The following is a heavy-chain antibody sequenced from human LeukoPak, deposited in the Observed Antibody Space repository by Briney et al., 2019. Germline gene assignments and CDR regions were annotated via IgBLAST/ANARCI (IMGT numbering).Heavy chain of an antibody. CDR2: IYYSGST. D-gene: IGHD2-15*01. CDR3: ASGSIVVVVAELYFDY. J-gene: IGHJ4*02. V-gene: IGHV4-59*07. Sequence: PSDTLSLTCTVSGGSISSYYWTWIRQPPGKGLELIGYIYYSGSTNYHPSPKSRVTISVDTSKNQFSLKLGSVTAADTAVYYCASGSIVVVVAELYFDYWGQGPLVTVSS. CDR1: GGSISSYY.